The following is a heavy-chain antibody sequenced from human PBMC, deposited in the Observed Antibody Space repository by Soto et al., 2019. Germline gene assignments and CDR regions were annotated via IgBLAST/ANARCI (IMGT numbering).Heavy chain of an antibody. V-gene: IGHV3-30*18. D-gene: IGHD3-10*01. Sequence: GGSLRLSCAASGFTFSTYGMQWVRQSPGKGLEWVAVISYDGYLKYYVDAVKGRFTVARDNSKNTLFLEINSLRVEDTAVYFCAKDFKVSGSHYGTLNYYYGMDVWGQGATVTVSS. J-gene: IGHJ6*02. CDR3: AKDFKVSGSHYGTLNYYYGMDV. CDR2: ISYDGYLK. CDR1: GFTFSTYG.